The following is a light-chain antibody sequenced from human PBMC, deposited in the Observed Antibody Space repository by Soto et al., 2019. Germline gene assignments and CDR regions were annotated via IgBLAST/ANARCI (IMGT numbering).Light chain of an antibody. V-gene: IGLV2-23*01. Sequence: QSALTQPASVSGSPGQSFTISCTGTSSDVGSYNLVSWYQQHPGKAPKLMIYEGSKRPSGVSNRFSGSKSGNTASLTISGLQAEDEADYYCCSYAGSSTSEGYVFGTGTKLTVL. CDR3: CSYAGSSTSEGYV. J-gene: IGLJ1*01. CDR2: EGS. CDR1: SSDVGSYNL.